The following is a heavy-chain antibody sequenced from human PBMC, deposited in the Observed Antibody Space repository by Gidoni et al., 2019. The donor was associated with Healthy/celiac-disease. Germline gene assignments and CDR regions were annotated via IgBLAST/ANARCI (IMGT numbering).Heavy chain of an antibody. D-gene: IGHD6-13*01. CDR3: ARHTGYSSSWYPSNWFDP. Sequence: QLQLQESGPGLVKPSQTLSLPCTVSGGSLRSSSYYWGWIRQPPGKGLEWIGSISYSGSTYYNPSLKSRVTISVDTSKNQFSLKLSSVTAADTAVYYCARHTGYSSSWYPSNWFDPWGQGTLVTVSS. CDR1: GGSLRSSSYY. CDR2: ISYSGST. J-gene: IGHJ5*02. V-gene: IGHV4-39*01.